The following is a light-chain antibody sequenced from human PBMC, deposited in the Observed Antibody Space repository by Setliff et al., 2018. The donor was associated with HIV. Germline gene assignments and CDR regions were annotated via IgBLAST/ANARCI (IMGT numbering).Light chain of an antibody. CDR2: EVS. Sequence: SVLTQPPSVSGSPGQSVTISCTGTSSDVGNYNRVSWYQQPPGAAPKLIIYEVSNRPSGVPDRFSGSKSGNTASLTISGLQAEDEALYFCSSYTSIITFVFGTGTKVTVL. CDR1: SSDVGNYNR. V-gene: IGLV2-18*02. CDR3: SSYTSIITFV. J-gene: IGLJ1*01.